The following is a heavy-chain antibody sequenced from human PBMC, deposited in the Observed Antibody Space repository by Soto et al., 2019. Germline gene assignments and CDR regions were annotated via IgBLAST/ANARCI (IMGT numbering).Heavy chain of an antibody. V-gene: IGHV3-30-3*01. CDR2: ISYDGSNK. J-gene: IGHJ4*02. CDR1: GFTFSSYA. D-gene: IGHD6-13*01. Sequence: QVQLVESGGGVVQPGRSLRLSCAASGFTFSSYAMHWVRQAPGKGLEWVAVISYDGSNKYYADSVKGRFTISRDNSKNTLYLQMNSPRAEDTAVYYCARDRMKQQLVLIFDYWGQGTLVTVSS. CDR3: ARDRMKQQLVLIFDY.